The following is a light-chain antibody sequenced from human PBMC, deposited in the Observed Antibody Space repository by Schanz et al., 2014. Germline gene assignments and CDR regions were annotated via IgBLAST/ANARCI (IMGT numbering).Light chain of an antibody. V-gene: IGLV2-11*01. CDR2: DVS. Sequence: QSALTQPRSVSGSPGQSVTISCTGTSRDVGGYNYVSWYQQHPGKAPKLMIYDVSKRPSGVPDRFSGSKSGNTASLTISGLQTEDEADYYCTSYTSVSTWVFGGGTKLTVL. CDR3: TSYTSVSTWV. CDR1: SRDVGGYNY. J-gene: IGLJ3*02.